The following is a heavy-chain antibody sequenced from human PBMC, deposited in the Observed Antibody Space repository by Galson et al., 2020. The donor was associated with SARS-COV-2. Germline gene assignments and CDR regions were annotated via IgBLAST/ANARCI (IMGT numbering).Heavy chain of an antibody. CDR2: ISYVGSNK. Sequence: GGSLRLSCAASGFTFSSYAMHWVRQAPGKGLEWVAVISYVGSNKYYADSVKGRFTISRDNSKNTLYLQMNSLRAEDTAVYYCARDRLTAYFDYWGQGTLVTVSS. V-gene: IGHV3-30*04. CDR1: GFTFSSYA. CDR3: ARDRLTAYFDY. J-gene: IGHJ4*02. D-gene: IGHD3-16*01.